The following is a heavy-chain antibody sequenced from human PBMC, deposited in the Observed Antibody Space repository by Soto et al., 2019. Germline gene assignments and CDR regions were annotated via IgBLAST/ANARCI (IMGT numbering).Heavy chain of an antibody. V-gene: IGHV3-23*01. CDR2: ISGSGGST. Sequence: GGSLRLSCAASGFTFSSYAMSWVRQAPGKGLEWVSVISGSGGSTYYADSVKGRFTISRDNSKKTLYLQMNSLRAEDTAVYYCAKAIIDSYGYSRYYYGMDVWGQGTTVTVSS. CDR3: AKAIIDSYGYSRYYYGMDV. J-gene: IGHJ6*02. D-gene: IGHD5-18*01. CDR1: GFTFSSYA.